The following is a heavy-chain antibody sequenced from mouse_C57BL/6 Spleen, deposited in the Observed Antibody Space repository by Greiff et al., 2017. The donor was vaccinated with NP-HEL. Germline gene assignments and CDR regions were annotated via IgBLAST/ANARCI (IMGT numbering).Heavy chain of an antibody. CDR3: ASQYCSRNRYFDV. CDR1: GYAFSSSW. D-gene: IGHD1-1*01. Sequence: QVQLQQSGPELVKPGASVMISCKASGYAFSSSWLNWVKQRPGKGLELIGRIYPGDGDTNYNGKFRVKATLTADISSSTAYMQLSSLTSEDSAVYFVASQYCSRNRYFDVRGTGATVTVSS. V-gene: IGHV1-82*01. CDR2: IYPGDGDT. J-gene: IGHJ1*03.